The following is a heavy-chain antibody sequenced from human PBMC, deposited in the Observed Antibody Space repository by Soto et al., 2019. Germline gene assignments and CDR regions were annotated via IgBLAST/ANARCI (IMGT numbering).Heavy chain of an antibody. V-gene: IGHV4-59*01. D-gene: IGHD3-10*01. Sequence: QVQLQESGPGLVKPSETLSLTCTVSGGSISSYYWSWIRQPPGKGLEWIGYIYYSGSTNYNPSLKSRVTISVDTSKNQFSLKLSSVTAADTAVYYCARVLRGSGSYFDYWGQGTLVTVSS. CDR2: IYYSGST. J-gene: IGHJ4*02. CDR1: GGSISSYY. CDR3: ARVLRGSGSYFDY.